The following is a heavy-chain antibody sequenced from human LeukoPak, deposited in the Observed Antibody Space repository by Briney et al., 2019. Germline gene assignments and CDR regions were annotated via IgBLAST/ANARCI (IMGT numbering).Heavy chain of an antibody. V-gene: IGHV4-61*08. CDR3: AGGIAARNYYYYMDV. CDR1: GGSISSGGYY. J-gene: IGHJ6*03. Sequence: SETLSLTCTVSGGSISSGGYYWSWIRQHPGKGLEWIGYIYYSGSTNYNPSLKSRVTISVDTSKNQFSLKLSSVTAADTAVYYCAGGIAARNYYYYMDVWGKGTTVTVSS. D-gene: IGHD6-6*01. CDR2: IYYSGST.